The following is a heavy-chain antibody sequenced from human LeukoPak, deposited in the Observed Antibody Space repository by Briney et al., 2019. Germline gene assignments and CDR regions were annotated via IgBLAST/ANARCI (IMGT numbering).Heavy chain of an antibody. CDR3: ARMFIKAVGTHYYFYMDV. V-gene: IGHV4-34*01. Sequence: SETLSLTCAVYGGSFSGYYWSWIRQPPGKGLEWIGEINHSGSTNYNPSLKSRVTISVDTSKSQFSLNLNSVTAADTAVYYCARMFIKAVGTHYYFYMDVWGKGTTVTVSS. J-gene: IGHJ6*03. CDR1: GGSFSGYY. CDR2: INHSGST. D-gene: IGHD1-1*01.